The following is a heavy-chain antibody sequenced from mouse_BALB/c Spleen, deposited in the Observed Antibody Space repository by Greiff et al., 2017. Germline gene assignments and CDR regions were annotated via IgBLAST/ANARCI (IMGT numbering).Heavy chain of an antibody. CDR1: GYSITSGYY. Sequence: EVQLVESGPGLVKPSQSLSLTCSVTGYSITSGYYWNWIRQFPGNKLEWMGYISYDGSNNYNPSLKNRISITRDTSKNQFFLKLNSVTTEDTATYYCANYYGRAWFAYWGQGTLVTVSA. CDR3: ANYYGRAWFAY. CDR2: ISYDGSN. D-gene: IGHD1-1*01. V-gene: IGHV3-6*02. J-gene: IGHJ3*01.